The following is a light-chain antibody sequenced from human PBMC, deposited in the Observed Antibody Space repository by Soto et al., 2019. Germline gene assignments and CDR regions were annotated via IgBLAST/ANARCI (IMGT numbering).Light chain of an antibody. Sequence: DIQMTQSPSTLSASVGDRVTITCRASQSINSYLAWYQQKPGKAPKLLIYEASNLESGVPSRFSGSGSGTEFTLNISSLQPDDFATYYCQQSRDYPWTFGQGTKVDIK. CDR1: QSINSY. V-gene: IGKV1-5*03. CDR2: EAS. CDR3: QQSRDYPWT. J-gene: IGKJ1*01.